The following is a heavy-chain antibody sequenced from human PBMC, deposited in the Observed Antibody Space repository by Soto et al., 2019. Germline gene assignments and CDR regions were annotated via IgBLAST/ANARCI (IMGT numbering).Heavy chain of an antibody. Sequence: QVQLVESGGGVVQPGRSLRLSCAASGFTFRSYAMHWVRQAPGKGLEWVAVISYDGSNKYHADSVKGGFTISRDNSTNTLYLQLNSLRAEDTGVYYCAREFGITVTPSFDYWGQGTLVTVSS. CDR3: AREFGITVTPSFDY. CDR2: ISYDGSNK. J-gene: IGHJ4*02. CDR1: GFTFRSYA. D-gene: IGHD4-17*01. V-gene: IGHV3-30-3*01.